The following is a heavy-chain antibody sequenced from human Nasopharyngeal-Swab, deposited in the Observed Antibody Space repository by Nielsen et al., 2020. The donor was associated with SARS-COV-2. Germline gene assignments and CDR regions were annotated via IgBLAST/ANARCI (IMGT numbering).Heavy chain of an antibody. V-gene: IGHV3-33*01. CDR2: IWYDGSNK. Sequence: GGSLRLSCAASLFTLSSYGMHWVRQAPGKGLEWVAVIWYDGSNKYYTNSVKGRFTISRDNSKNTLYLQMNSLRAEDTAVYYCARDPVYSVRRNEGTGGYFDYWGQGTLVTVSS. CDR3: ARDPVYSVRRNEGTGGYFDY. J-gene: IGHJ4*02. CDR1: LFTLSSYG. D-gene: IGHD1-1*01.